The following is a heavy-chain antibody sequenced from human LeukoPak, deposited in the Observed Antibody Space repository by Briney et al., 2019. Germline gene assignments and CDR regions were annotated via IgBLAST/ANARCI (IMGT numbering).Heavy chain of an antibody. J-gene: IGHJ4*02. CDR1: GGSISSSSYY. D-gene: IGHD2-15*01. V-gene: IGHV4-39*01. CDR2: IYCCGST. Sequence: SETLSLTCAVSGGSISSSSYYWGWIRQPPGKGLEWIGSIYCCGSTSYNPSLKSRVTISVDTSKNQFSLKLSSVTAADTAVYYCARQGVVVVAATPLIPDYWGQGTLVTVSS. CDR3: ARQGVVVVAATPLIPDY.